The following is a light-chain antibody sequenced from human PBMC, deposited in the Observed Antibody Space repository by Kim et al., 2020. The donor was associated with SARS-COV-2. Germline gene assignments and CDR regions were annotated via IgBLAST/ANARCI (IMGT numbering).Light chain of an antibody. CDR3: QQLHSYPVT. CDR1: QGISTY. J-gene: IGKJ3*01. V-gene: IGKV1-9*01. CDR2: AAS. Sequence: AADGERVTSTGRARQGISTYLAWYQQKPGKAPKLLIYAASNLQSGVPSRFSGSGSGTDFTLTISSLQPEDFATYYCQQLHSYPVTFGPGTKVDIK.